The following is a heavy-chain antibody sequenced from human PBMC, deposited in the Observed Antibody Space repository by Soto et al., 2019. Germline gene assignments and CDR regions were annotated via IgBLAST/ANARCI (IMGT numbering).Heavy chain of an antibody. D-gene: IGHD6-13*01. CDR1: GYTFASYG. Sequence: QVQLVQSGPEVKQPGASVKVSCKASGYTFASYGVTWVRQAPGQGLEWMGWISVYNGNTNYAQKLQGRVSMTADTSTNTAYMELRSLRSDDTAVYFCARDRSSSSYGDHWGQGTLVTVSS. V-gene: IGHV1-18*01. J-gene: IGHJ4*02. CDR2: ISVYNGNT. CDR3: ARDRSSSSYGDH.